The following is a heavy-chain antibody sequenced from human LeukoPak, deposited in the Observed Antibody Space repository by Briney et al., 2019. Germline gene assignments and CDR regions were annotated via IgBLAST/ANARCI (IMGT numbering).Heavy chain of an antibody. D-gene: IGHD6-13*01. CDR2: IVVGSGNT. V-gene: IGHV1-58*02. CDR1: GFTFTSSA. CDR3: ARVGNAAAGFQYYYYYYMDV. J-gene: IGHJ6*03. Sequence: ASVKVSCKASGFTFTSSAMQWVRQARGQRLEWIGWIVVGSGNTNYAQKFQERVTITRDMSTSTAYMELSSLRSEDTAVYYCARVGNAAAGFQYYYYYYMDVWGKGTTVTVSS.